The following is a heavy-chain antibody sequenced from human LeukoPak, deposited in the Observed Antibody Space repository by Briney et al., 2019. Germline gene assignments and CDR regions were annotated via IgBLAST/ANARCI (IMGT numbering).Heavy chain of an antibody. D-gene: IGHD3-3*01. CDR2: MNPNSGNT. J-gene: IGHJ4*02. CDR1: GYTFTSYD. Sequence: GASVKVSFMASGYTFTSYDINWVRQATGQGLEWMGWMNPNSGNTGYAQKFQGRVTMTRNTSISTAYMELSSLRSEDTAVYYCARGLPDFWSGYYTGDDYWGQGTLVTVSS. CDR3: ARGLPDFWSGYYTGDDY. V-gene: IGHV1-8*01.